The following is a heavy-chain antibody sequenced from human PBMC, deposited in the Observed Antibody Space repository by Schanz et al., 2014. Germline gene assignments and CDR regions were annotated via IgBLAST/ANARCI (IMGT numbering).Heavy chain of an antibody. CDR1: GGTFSSYT. CDR2: IIPVLAIA. D-gene: IGHD5-18*01. J-gene: IGHJ6*02. V-gene: IGHV1-69*02. CDR3: ARGPSQGYSYGHNIGAYYYGMDV. Sequence: QVQLVQSGAEVKKPGSSVKVSCTASGGTFSSYTISWIRQAPGQGLEWMGRIIPVLAIADYAQKFQGRVTITADKSTSTAFMELSSLRSEDTAVYYCARGPSQGYSYGHNIGAYYYGMDVWGQGTTVAVSS.